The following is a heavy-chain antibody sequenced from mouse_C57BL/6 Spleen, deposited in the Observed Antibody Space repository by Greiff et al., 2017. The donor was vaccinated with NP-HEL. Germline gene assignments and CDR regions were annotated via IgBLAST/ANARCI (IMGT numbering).Heavy chain of an antibody. J-gene: IGHJ4*01. CDR3: ARVLWHYYAMDY. D-gene: IGHD1-1*02. V-gene: IGHV5-16*01. Sequence: EVMLVESEGGLVQPGSSMKLSCTASGFTFSDYYMAWVRQVPEKGLEWVANINYDGSSTYYLDSLKSRFIISRDNAKNILYLQMSSLKSEDTATYYCARVLWHYYAMDYWGQGTSVTVSS. CDR2: INYDGSST. CDR1: GFTFSDYY.